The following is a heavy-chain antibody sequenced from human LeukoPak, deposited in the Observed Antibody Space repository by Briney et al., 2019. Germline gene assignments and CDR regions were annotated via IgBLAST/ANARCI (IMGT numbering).Heavy chain of an antibody. V-gene: IGHV4-39*07. D-gene: IGHD2-21*01. CDR1: GGSISSNSFY. CDR2: IYYSGST. Sequence: PSETLSLTCTVSGGSISSNSFYWGWIRQPPGKGLEWIGSIYYSGSTYYNPSLKSRVTISVDTSKNQSSLKLSSVTAADTAVYYCARMGAIGGASANPDYWGQGTLVTVSS. CDR3: ARMGAIGGASANPDY. J-gene: IGHJ4*02.